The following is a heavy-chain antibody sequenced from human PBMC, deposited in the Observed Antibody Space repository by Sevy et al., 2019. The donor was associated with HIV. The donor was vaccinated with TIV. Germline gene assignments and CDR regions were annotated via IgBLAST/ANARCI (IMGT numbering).Heavy chain of an antibody. CDR2: IKSKTDGGTG. Sequence: GGSLRLSCAASGFTFTNTWMSWVRQAPGKGLEWVGRIKSKTDGGTGDYAASVEGRFSISRDDSKNTLHLQMNSLKTEYTAVYYCTTGDPYNRYTSMRSYFFVYWGQGTLVTVSS. V-gene: IGHV3-15*01. CDR1: GFTFTNTW. J-gene: IGHJ4*02. CDR3: TTGDPYNRYTSMRSYFFVY. D-gene: IGHD5-12*01.